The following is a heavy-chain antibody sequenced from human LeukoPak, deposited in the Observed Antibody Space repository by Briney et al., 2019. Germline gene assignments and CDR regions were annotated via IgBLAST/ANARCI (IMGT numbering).Heavy chain of an antibody. J-gene: IGHJ4*02. V-gene: IGHV4-38-2*02. CDR3: ARATRPRGDFDY. CDR1: NYSISSDYY. Sequence: SETLSLTCTVPNYSISSDYYWGWIRQPPGKGLEWIGSLFHSGTIYYTPSLKSRVTTSVDTSNNRFSLKLMSVTAADTAVYYCARATRPRGDFDYWGQGTLVTVPS. D-gene: IGHD6-6*01. CDR2: LFHSGTI.